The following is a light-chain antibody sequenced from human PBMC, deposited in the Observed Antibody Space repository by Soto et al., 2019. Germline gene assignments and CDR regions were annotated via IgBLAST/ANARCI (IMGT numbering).Light chain of an antibody. CDR3: SSYTTRITHVV. CDR1: SSDVGAYDY. V-gene: IGLV2-14*01. Sequence: QSALTQPSSVSGSPGQSITISCTGNSSDVGAYDYVSWFQQHPGKAPKLIIYEVSYRPSGVSSRFSGSKSGNRASLTISGLQAADEADSSCSSYTTRITHVVFGGGTKVTVL. J-gene: IGLJ2*01. CDR2: EVS.